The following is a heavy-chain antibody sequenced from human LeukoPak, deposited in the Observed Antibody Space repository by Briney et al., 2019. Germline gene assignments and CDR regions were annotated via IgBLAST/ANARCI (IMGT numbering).Heavy chain of an antibody. V-gene: IGHV3-30*18. CDR2: ISYDGSDE. Sequence: SGGSLRLSCAASGFVFGTYAMHWVRQAPGKGLECVSMISYDGSDEYYADSVKGRFAISRDNSKNTLYLKMNSLRAEDTAVYYCAKGAEIGTVYFDYWGQGTLVTVSS. CDR1: GFVFGTYA. D-gene: IGHD2-8*02. CDR3: AKGAEIGTVYFDY. J-gene: IGHJ4*02.